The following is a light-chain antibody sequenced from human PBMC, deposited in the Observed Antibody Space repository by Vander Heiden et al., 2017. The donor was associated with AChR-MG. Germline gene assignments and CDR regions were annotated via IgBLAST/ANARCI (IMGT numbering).Light chain of an antibody. J-gene: IGLJ1*01. CDR1: SSDVGKFNY. V-gene: IGLV2-14*03. CDR3: YSYTSTTAFV. Sequence: QSALTQPASVPGSPGQSITISCTGASSDVGKFNYVSWNQQHPGTAPEVLIYDVSNRPSGISNRFSGSKSGSTASLTISELQPEDESYYYCYSYTSTTAFVFGTGTWVTVL. CDR2: DVS.